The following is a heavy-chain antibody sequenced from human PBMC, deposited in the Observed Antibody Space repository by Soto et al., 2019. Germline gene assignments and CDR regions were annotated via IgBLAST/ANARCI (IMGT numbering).Heavy chain of an antibody. V-gene: IGHV1-69*02. CDR1: GDTFSFYT. CDR3: ATSYGSGYRAFDY. J-gene: IGHJ4*02. CDR2: VNPILSMS. D-gene: IGHD3-10*01. Sequence: QVQLVQSGAELKKPGSSVKVSCKASGDTFSFYTINWVRQAPGLGLEWMARVNPILSMSNYAQKFQGRVTMIADKSTSTAYMELRSLRSEDTAFYYCATSYGSGYRAFDYWGQGALVTVSP.